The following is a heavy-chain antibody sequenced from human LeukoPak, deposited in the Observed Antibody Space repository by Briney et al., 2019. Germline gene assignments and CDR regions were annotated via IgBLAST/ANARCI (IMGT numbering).Heavy chain of an antibody. J-gene: IGHJ5*02. CDR2: IYTSGST. Sequence: SETQSLTCTGSGGSISSYYWSWIRQPAGKGLEWIGRIYTSGSTNYNPSLKSRVTMSVDTSKNQFSLKLSSVTAADTAVYYCAREGIAARPDQNWFDPWGQGTLVTVSS. D-gene: IGHD6-6*01. CDR1: GGSISSYY. CDR3: AREGIAARPDQNWFDP. V-gene: IGHV4-4*07.